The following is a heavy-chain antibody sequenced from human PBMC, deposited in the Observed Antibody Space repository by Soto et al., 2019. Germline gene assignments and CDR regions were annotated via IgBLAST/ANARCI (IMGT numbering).Heavy chain of an antibody. Sequence: ASVKVSCKASGYTFTSYGISWVRQAPGQGLEWMGWISAYNGNTNYAQKLQGRVTMTTDTSTSTAYMELRNLRSDDTAVYYCARDAVADDYYYYGMDVWGQGTTVTVSS. CDR3: ARDAVADDYYYYGMDV. CDR2: ISAYNGNT. J-gene: IGHJ6*02. D-gene: IGHD6-19*01. V-gene: IGHV1-18*04. CDR1: GYTFTSYG.